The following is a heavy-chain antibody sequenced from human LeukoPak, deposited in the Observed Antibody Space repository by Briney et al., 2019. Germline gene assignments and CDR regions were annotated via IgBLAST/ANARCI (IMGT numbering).Heavy chain of an antibody. CDR3: ARAGIAAAADY. CDR2: ISSSSSYI. J-gene: IGHJ4*02. CDR1: GFTFSSYS. V-gene: IGHV3-21*01. Sequence: GGSLRLSCAASGFTFSSYSMIWVRQAPGKGLEWVSSISSSSSYIYYADSVKGRFTISRDNAKNSLYLQMNSLRAEDTAVYYCARAGIAAAADYWGQGTLVTVSS. D-gene: IGHD6-13*01.